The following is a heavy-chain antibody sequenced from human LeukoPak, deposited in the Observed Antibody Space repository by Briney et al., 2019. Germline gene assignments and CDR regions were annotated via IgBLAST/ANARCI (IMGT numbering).Heavy chain of an antibody. CDR3: AISMVRGPFQY. CDR1: GFSFDDYS. D-gene: IGHD3-10*01. CDR2: ISWDGGNT. V-gene: IGHV3-43*01. J-gene: IGHJ4*02. Sequence: GGSLRLSCAASGFSFDDYSMHWVRQAPGKGLEWVSLISWDGGNTHYADSVKGRFTISRDNSENSLYLQMNSLRKEDTALYYCAISMVRGPFQYWGQGTLVTVSS.